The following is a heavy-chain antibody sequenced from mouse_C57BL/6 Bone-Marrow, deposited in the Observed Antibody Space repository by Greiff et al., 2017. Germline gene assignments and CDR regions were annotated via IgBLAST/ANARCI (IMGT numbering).Heavy chain of an antibody. D-gene: IGHD1-1*01. J-gene: IGHJ3*01. V-gene: IGHV5-4*01. CDR2: ISDGGSYT. CDR3: ARDGSPFAY. Sequence: EVKLMESGGGLVKPGGSLKLSCAASGFTFSSYAMSWVRQTPEKRLEWVATISDGGSYTYYPDNVKGRFTISRDNAKTNLYLQMSHLKSEDTAMYYCARDGSPFAYWGQGTLVTVSA. CDR1: GFTFSSYA.